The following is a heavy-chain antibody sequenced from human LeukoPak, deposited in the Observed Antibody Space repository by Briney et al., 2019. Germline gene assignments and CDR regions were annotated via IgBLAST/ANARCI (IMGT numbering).Heavy chain of an antibody. J-gene: IGHJ5*02. D-gene: IGHD4-11*01. Sequence: QPGGSLRLSCAAFGFTFSNYAMNWVRQAPGKGLEWVSGISGSGGSTYYADSVKGRFTISRDNSKNTLYLQMISLRAEDTAVYYCAKDRYSNYGNWFDPWGQGTLVTVFS. CDR3: AKDRYSNYGNWFDP. V-gene: IGHV3-23*01. CDR1: GFTFSNYA. CDR2: ISGSGGST.